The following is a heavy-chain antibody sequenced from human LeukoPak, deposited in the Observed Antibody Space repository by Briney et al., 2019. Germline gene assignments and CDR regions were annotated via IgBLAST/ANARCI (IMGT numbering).Heavy chain of an antibody. CDR1: GGSISSGSYY. D-gene: IGHD2-2*01. CDR3: AREAIVVVPAAAYNWFDP. V-gene: IGHV4-61*02. Sequence: PSQTLSLTCTVSGGSISSGSYYWSWIRQPAGKGLEWIGRIYTSGSTNYNPSLKSRVTISVDTSKNQFSLKLSSVTAADTAVYYCAREAIVVVPAAAYNWFDPWGQGTLVTVSS. CDR2: IYTSGST. J-gene: IGHJ5*02.